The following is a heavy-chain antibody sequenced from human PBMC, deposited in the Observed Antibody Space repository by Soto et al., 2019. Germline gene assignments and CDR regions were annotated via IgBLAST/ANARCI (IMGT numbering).Heavy chain of an antibody. J-gene: IGHJ4*02. V-gene: IGHV3-30*18. CDR3: AKDGYGSGRNSYFDY. CDR2: ISYDGSNK. Sequence: GGSLRLSCAASGFTFSSYGMHWVRQAPGKGLEWVAVISYDGSNKYYADSVKGRFTISRDNSKNTLYLQMNSLRAEDTAVYYCAKDGYGSGRNSYFDYWGQGTLVTVSS. D-gene: IGHD3-10*01. CDR1: GFTFSSYG.